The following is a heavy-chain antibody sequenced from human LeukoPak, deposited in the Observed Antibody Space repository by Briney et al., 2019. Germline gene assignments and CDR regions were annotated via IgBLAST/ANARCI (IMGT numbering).Heavy chain of an antibody. CDR1: GGTFSSYA. Sequence: SVKVSCKASGGTFSSYAISWVRQAPGQGLEWMGGIIPIFGTANYAQKFQGRVTITADESTSTAYMELSSLRSEDTAVYYCAGARELLHDAFDIWGQGTMVTASS. J-gene: IGHJ3*02. CDR2: IIPIFGTA. CDR3: AGARELLHDAFDI. D-gene: IGHD1-26*01. V-gene: IGHV1-69*13.